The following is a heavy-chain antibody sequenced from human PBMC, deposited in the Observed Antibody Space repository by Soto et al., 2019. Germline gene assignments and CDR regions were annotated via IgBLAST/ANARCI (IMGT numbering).Heavy chain of an antibody. CDR1: GDSVSSNSAA. J-gene: IGHJ4*02. Sequence: KQSQTLSLTCAISGDSVSSNSAAWNWIRQSPSRGLEWLGRTYYRSKWYNDYAVSVKSRITINPDTSKNQFSLQLNSVTPEDTAVYYCARFSDLSSSTSVTAYRLDYWGQGTLVTVSS. V-gene: IGHV6-1*01. D-gene: IGHD2-2*01. CDR3: ARFSDLSSSTSVTAYRLDY. CDR2: TYYRSKWYN.